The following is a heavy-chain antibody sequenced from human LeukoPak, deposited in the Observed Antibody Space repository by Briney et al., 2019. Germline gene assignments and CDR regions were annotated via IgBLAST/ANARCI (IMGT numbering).Heavy chain of an antibody. Sequence: ASVKVSCKASGFDFTSYGISWVRQAPGQGLEWMGWISAYNGSTHYAQELQGRVTMTTDTSASTAYMELRSLTSDDTAVYYCAREPKSLGDLFFIDYWGQGTLVTVSS. V-gene: IGHV1-18*01. CDR3: AREPKSLGDLFFIDY. CDR1: GFDFTSYG. CDR2: ISAYNGST. D-gene: IGHD3-16*01. J-gene: IGHJ4*02.